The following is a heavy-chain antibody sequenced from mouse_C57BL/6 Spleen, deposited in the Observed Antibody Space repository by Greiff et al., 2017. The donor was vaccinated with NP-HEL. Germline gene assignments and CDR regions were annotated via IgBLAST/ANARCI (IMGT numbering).Heavy chain of an antibody. CDR2: IYPRSGNT. CDR1: GYTFTSYG. V-gene: IGHV1-81*01. CDR3: ARSDAYYSNYDYYAMDY. D-gene: IGHD2-5*01. J-gene: IGHJ4*01. Sequence: QVQLQQSGAELARPGASVKLSCKASGYTFTSYGISWVKQRTGPGLEWIGEIYPRSGNTYYNEKFKGKATLTADKSSSTAYMELRSLTSEDSAVYFCARSDAYYSNYDYYAMDYWGQGTSVTVSS.